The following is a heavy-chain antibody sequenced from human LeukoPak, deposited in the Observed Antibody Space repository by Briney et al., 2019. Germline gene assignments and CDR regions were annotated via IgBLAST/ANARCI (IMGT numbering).Heavy chain of an antibody. D-gene: IGHD2-21*01. V-gene: IGHV3-74*01. CDR2: ISRDGTIT. J-gene: IGHJ6*03. CDR3: ARYSEVYYYVDV. Sequence: TGGSLRLSCAASGFTFSTYWMNWVRQVPGKGLVWVSRISRDGTITRYAEFVKGRFTISRDDAKKSLDLQMNSLRAEDTAVYFCARYSEVYYYVDVWGAGTTVIVSS. CDR1: GFTFSTYW.